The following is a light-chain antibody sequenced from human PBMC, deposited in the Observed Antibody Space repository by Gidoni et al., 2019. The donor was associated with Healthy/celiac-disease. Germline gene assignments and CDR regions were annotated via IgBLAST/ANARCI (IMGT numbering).Light chain of an antibody. CDR3: MQALQTPPT. V-gene: IGKV2-28*01. CDR1: HSLLHSNGYNS. CDR2: LGS. Sequence: DIVMTQSPLSLPVTPGEPASISCRSSHSLLHSNGYNSLYWNLQKPGQSPQLLIYLGSNRASRVPDRFSGSGSGTDFTLKISRVEAEDVGVYYCMQALQTPPTCGQGTKLEIK. J-gene: IGKJ2*01.